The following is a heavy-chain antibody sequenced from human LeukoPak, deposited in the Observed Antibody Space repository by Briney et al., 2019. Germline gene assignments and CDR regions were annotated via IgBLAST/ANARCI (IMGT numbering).Heavy chain of an antibody. CDR1: GGSISSYY. Sequence: SETLSLTCTVSGGSISSYYWSWIRQPPGKGLEWIGYIYYSGSTNYNPSLKSRVTISVDTSKNQFSLKLSSVTAADTAVYYCARARESYMDYWGQGTLVTVSS. J-gene: IGHJ4*02. CDR3: ARARESYMDY. CDR2: IYYSGST. V-gene: IGHV4-59*12. D-gene: IGHD1-26*01.